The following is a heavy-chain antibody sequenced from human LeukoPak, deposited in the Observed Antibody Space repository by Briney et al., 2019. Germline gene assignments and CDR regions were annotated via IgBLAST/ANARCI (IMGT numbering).Heavy chain of an antibody. V-gene: IGHV3-23*01. D-gene: IGHD2-21*01. CDR2: ISGSGGST. CDR1: GFTFSSYA. CDR3: ARRAGDSSHPYDY. J-gene: IGHJ4*02. Sequence: PGGSLRLSCAASGFTFSSYAMSWVRQAPGKGLECVSAISGSGGSTYYADSVKGRFTISRDNPKTTLYLQMNSLRAEDTAVYYCARRAGDSSHPYDYWGQGTLVTVSS.